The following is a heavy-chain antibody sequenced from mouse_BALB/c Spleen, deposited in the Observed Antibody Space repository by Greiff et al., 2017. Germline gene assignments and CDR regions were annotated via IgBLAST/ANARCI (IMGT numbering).Heavy chain of an antibody. CDR3: TRRDGYEYAMDY. D-gene: IGHD2-2*01. J-gene: IGHJ4*01. V-gene: IGHV5-17*02. CDR1: GFTFSSYG. Sequence: EVKLVESGGGLVQPGGSRKLSCAASGFTFSSYGMHWVRQAPEKGLEWVAYISSGSSNIYYADTVKGRFTISRDNPKNTLYLQMNSLRSEDTAMYYCTRRDGYEYAMDYWGQGTSVTVAS. CDR2: ISSGSSNI.